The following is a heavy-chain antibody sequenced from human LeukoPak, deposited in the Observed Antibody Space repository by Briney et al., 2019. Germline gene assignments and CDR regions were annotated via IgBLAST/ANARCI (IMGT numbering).Heavy chain of an antibody. J-gene: IGHJ4*02. CDR1: EFSLTSNY. D-gene: IGHD2-15*01. CDR3: ARDYPSGGRLKNWYYFDY. CDR2: LYSGGST. Sequence: GGSLRLSCAASEFSLTSNYMSWVRQAPGKGLEWVSVLYSGGSTYYADSVKGRFTISRDNSKNTLYLQMNSLRAEDTAVYYCARDYPSGGRLKNWYYFDYWGQGTLVTVSS. V-gene: IGHV3-53*01.